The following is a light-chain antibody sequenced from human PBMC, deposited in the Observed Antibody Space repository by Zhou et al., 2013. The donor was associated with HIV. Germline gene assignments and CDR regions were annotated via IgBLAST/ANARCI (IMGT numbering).Light chain of an antibody. V-gene: IGKV3-20*01. CDR3: QQAASSRT. Sequence: EIVLTQSPGTLSLSPGERATLSCRASQNINTIFLAWYQQKGGQAPRLLIYGASNGATGIPDRFSGSGSGADFTLTISRVEPEDFAVYYCQQAASSRTFGGGTKVEI. CDR1: QNINTIF. J-gene: IGKJ4*01. CDR2: GAS.